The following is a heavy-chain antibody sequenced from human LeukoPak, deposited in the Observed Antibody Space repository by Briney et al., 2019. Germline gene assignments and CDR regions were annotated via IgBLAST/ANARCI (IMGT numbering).Heavy chain of an antibody. CDR3: ARDRAVDDYYYYGMDV. J-gene: IGHJ6*02. Sequence: ASVEVSCKASGYTFTSYGISWVRQAPGQGLEWMGWISAYNGNTNYAQKLQGRVTMTTDTSTSTAYMELRSLRSDDTAVYYCARDRAVDDYYYYGMDVWGQGTTVTVSS. V-gene: IGHV1-18*01. CDR2: ISAYNGNT. CDR1: GYTFTSYG. D-gene: IGHD4-23*01.